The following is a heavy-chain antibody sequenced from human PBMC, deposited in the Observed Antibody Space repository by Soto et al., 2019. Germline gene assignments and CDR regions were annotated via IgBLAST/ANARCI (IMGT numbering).Heavy chain of an antibody. CDR3: ATVFPQWELLQY. CDR1: GYTLSELF. J-gene: IGHJ4*02. D-gene: IGHD1-26*01. CDR2: FDPEEGNT. Sequence: QVQLVQSGAEVKKPGASVKVSCKVSGYTLSELFVHWVRQAPGKGLEWLGGFDPEEGNTIYAQNFRGRVTMTDDTSTDTAHMDLSSLRSDVTAVYYCATVFPQWELLQYWGQGTLLTVSS. V-gene: IGHV1-24*01.